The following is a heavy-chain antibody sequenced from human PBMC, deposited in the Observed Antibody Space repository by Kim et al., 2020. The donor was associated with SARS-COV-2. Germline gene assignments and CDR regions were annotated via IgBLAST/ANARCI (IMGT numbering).Heavy chain of an antibody. CDR3: ARLGYCSGGSDGPYCYYYGMDV. D-gene: IGHD2-15*01. V-gene: IGHV3-21*01. CDR2: ISSSSSYI. J-gene: IGHJ6*02. CDR1: GFTFSSYS. Sequence: GGSLRLSCAASGFTFSSYSMNWVRQAPGKGLEWVSSISSSSSYIYYADSVKGRFTISRDNAKNSLYLQMNSLRAEDTAVYYCARLGYCSGGSDGPYCYYYGMDVWGQGTTVTVSS.